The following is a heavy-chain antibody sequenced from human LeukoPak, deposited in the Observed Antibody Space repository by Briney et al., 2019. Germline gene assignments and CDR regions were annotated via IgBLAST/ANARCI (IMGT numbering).Heavy chain of an antibody. V-gene: IGHV1-8*01. D-gene: IGHD1-26*01. CDR1: GYTFTSYD. CDR2: MNTQSGYT. Sequence: ASVKVSCKASGYTFTSYDINWMRQAPGQGLEWMGWMNTQSGYTGYAQKFQGRVTMTRDTSISTAYMELGSLRSEDTAMYYCARVTGSIDYWGQGTLVTVSS. CDR3: ARVTGSIDY. J-gene: IGHJ4*02.